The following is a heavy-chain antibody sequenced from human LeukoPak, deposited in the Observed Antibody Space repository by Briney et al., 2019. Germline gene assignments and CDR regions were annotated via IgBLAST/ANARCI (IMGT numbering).Heavy chain of an antibody. V-gene: IGHV3-30*01. D-gene: IGHD3-10*01. Sequence: GSSLRLSCAASGFTFSRNVMHWVRQAPGKGLEWVALISYDGNNKFYADSVKGRFTISRDNSRDTLYLQMNSLRGEDAAVYSCARGGIPTGPYYYFYYMDVWGKGTAVTVSS. CDR1: GFTFSRNV. CDR2: ISYDGNNK. CDR3: ARGGIPTGPYYYFYYMDV. J-gene: IGHJ6*03.